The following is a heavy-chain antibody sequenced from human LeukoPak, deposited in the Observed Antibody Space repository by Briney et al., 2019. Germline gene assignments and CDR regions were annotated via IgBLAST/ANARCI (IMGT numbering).Heavy chain of an antibody. J-gene: IGHJ3*02. Sequence: GSSVKVSCKASGGTFSSYAISWVRQAPGQGLEWMGGIIPIFGTANYVQKFQGRVTITADESTSTAYMELSSLRSEDTAVYYYAPGLLPAAKPSNAFDIWGQGTMVTVSS. CDR3: APGLLPAAKPSNAFDI. D-gene: IGHD2-2*02. CDR1: GGTFSSYA. V-gene: IGHV1-69*01. CDR2: IIPIFGTA.